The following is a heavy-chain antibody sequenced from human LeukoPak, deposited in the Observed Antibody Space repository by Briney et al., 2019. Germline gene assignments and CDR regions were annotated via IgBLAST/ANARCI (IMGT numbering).Heavy chain of an antibody. J-gene: IGHJ4*02. Sequence: GGSLRLSCAASGFTFSSYGMHWVRQAPGKGLEWVAVISYDGSNKYYADSVKGRFTISRDNSKNTLYLQMNSLRAEDTAVYYCAEDGQGRVVVTAMYYFDYWGQGTLVTVSS. CDR3: AEDGQGRVVVTAMYYFDY. D-gene: IGHD2-21*02. CDR1: GFTFSSYG. V-gene: IGHV3-30*18. CDR2: ISYDGSNK.